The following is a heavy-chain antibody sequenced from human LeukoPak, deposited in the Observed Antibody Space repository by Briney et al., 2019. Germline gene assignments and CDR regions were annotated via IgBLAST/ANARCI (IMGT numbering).Heavy chain of an antibody. D-gene: IGHD6-13*01. CDR3: VRHGLGSSWFGFDY. V-gene: IGHV5-51*01. J-gene: IGHJ4*02. Sequence: GESLKISCKGSGYTFTTYWIGWVRQLPGKGLEWMGIIYPGDSDPRYSPSFQGQVTISADTSISTAYLQWSSLKASDSAMYYCVRHGLGSSWFGFDYWGQGTLVTVSS. CDR1: GYTFTTYW. CDR2: IYPGDSDP.